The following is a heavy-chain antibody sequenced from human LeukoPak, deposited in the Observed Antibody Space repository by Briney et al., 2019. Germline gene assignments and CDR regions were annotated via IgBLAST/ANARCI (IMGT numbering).Heavy chain of an antibody. J-gene: IGHJ3*02. CDR3: ARAKLTGVFDI. D-gene: IGHD7-27*01. V-gene: IGHV3-21*01. CDR2: ISSSSSYI. CDR1: CFTFSSYI. Sequence: KAGGSLSLSXAAACFTFSSYIMNWVRQARGKGLELVTSISSSSSYIYYADSVKCRFTISRDNAKNSLYLQMNSLRAEDTAVYYCARAKLTGVFDIWGQGTMVTVSS.